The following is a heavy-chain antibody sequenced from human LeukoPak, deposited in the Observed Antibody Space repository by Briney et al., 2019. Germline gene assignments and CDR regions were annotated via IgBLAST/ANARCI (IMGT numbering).Heavy chain of an antibody. D-gene: IGHD2-2*01. CDR3: ARPSRSTGPAY. CDR1: GFTFSSYS. Sequence: PGGSLRLSCAASGFTFSSYSMNWVRQAPGKGLEWVSWISSTSNTIYYADSVKGRFTISRDNAKNSLDLQMNSLRDEDTAVYYCARPSRSTGPAYWGQGTLVTVSS. J-gene: IGHJ4*02. V-gene: IGHV3-48*02. CDR2: ISSTSNTI.